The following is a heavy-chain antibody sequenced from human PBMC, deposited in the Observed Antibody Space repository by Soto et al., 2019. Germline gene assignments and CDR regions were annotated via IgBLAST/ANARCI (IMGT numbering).Heavy chain of an antibody. CDR1: GFTFDEYA. D-gene: IGHD6-13*01. V-gene: IGHV3-9*01. CDR2: ISWNSGSI. Sequence: EVQLVESGGGLVQPGRSLRLSCAASGFTFDEYAMHWVRQAPGKGLEWVSGISWNSGSIGYADSVKGRFTISRDNAKNSLYLQMNSLRAEDTALYYCAKDTAAAGYNWFDPWGQGTLVTVSS. J-gene: IGHJ5*02. CDR3: AKDTAAAGYNWFDP.